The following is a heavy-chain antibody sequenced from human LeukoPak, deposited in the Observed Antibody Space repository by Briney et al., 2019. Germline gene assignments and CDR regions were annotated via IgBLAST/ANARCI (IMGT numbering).Heavy chain of an antibody. CDR2: IYDSGSP. V-gene: IGHV4-59*08. CDR3: ARHGSSEYSYWYYGMDV. CDR1: GGSLCSYY. D-gene: IGHD2/OR15-2a*01. J-gene: IGHJ6*02. Sequence: SETLSLTCTVSGGSLCSYYWSWIRPPPGKGPEWIGYIYDSGSPNYNPSLKSRVTIPVDTSKNQFSLKLSSVTAADTAVYYCARHGSSEYSYWYYGMDVWGQGTTVTVSS.